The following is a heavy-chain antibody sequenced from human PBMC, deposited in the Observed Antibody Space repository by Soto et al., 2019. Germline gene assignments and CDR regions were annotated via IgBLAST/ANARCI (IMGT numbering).Heavy chain of an antibody. V-gene: IGHV4-59*01. D-gene: IGHD2-21*02. CDR1: AGPIRPYE. J-gene: IGHJ6*02. Sequence: EKLSLTSTVSAGPIRPYEWRLIRHPPGKGLEWIGYMYNTGSTVYNPSFKSRVTISVDTSKNQFSLKLNSVTAADTAVYYCARDLWGYCGTDCYPLDVWGQGTTVT. CDR2: MYNTGST. CDR3: ARDLWGYCGTDCYPLDV.